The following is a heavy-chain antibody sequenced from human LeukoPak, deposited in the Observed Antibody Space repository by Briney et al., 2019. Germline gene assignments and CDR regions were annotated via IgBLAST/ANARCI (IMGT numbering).Heavy chain of an antibody. Sequence: ASVKVSCKASGYTFTSYYMHWVRQAPGQGLEWMGIINPSGGSTSYAQKFQGRVAMTRDTSTSTVYMELSSLRSEDTAVYYRARDFATVTTWMDYWGQGTLVTVSS. D-gene: IGHD4-17*01. CDR3: ARDFATVTTWMDY. CDR1: GYTFTSYY. J-gene: IGHJ4*02. V-gene: IGHV1-46*01. CDR2: INPSGGST.